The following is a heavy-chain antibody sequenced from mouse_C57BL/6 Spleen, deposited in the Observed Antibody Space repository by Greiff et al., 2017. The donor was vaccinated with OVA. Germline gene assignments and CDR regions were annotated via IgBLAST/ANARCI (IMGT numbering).Heavy chain of an antibody. CDR3: ARLYGSSYDWYFDV. J-gene: IGHJ1*03. CDR1: GYTFTSYW. V-gene: IGHV1-52*01. D-gene: IGHD1-1*01. CDR2: IDPSDSET. Sequence: VQLQQPGAELVRPGSSVKLSCKASGYTFTSYWMHWVKQRPIQGLEWIGNIDPSDSETHYNQKFKDKATLTVDKSSSTAYMQLSSLTSEDSAVYYGARLYGSSYDWYFDVWGTGTTVTVSS.